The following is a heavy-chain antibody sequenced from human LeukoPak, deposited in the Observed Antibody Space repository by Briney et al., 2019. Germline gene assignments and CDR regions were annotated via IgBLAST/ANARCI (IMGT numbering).Heavy chain of an antibody. CDR2: ISYDGSNK. Sequence: GGSLRLCCAASGFTFSSYGMHWVRQAPGKGLEWVAVISYDGSNKYYADSVKGRFTISRDNSKNTLYLQMNSLRGEDTAVYYCAKEVTGIVTYDYWGQGTLVTVSS. J-gene: IGHJ4*02. CDR3: AKEVTGIVTYDY. V-gene: IGHV3-30*18. CDR1: GFTFSSYG. D-gene: IGHD1-26*01.